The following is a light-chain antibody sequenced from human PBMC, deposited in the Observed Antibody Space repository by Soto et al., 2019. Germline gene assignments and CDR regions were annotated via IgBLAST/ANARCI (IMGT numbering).Light chain of an antibody. CDR3: SSYTDSNNYV. V-gene: IGLV2-8*01. Sequence: QSALTKPHSAYGSPGQSVTISCTGTSSDVGAYHYVSWYQEHPGKAPKLMIYEVSKRPSGVPDRFSGSKSGITASLTVSGLQTEDEADYYCSSYTDSNNYVFGPGTKLTVL. CDR2: EVS. J-gene: IGLJ1*01. CDR1: SSDVGAYHY.